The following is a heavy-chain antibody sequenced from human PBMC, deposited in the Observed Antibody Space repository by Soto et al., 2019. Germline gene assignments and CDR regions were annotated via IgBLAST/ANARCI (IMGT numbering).Heavy chain of an antibody. D-gene: IGHD6-13*01. V-gene: IGHV3-23*01. J-gene: IGHJ6*03. CDR2: ISGSGGST. Sequence: PGGSLRLSCAVSGFTFSSYAMSWVRQAPGKGLEWVSAISGSGGSTYYADSVKGRFTISRDNSKNTLYLQMNSLRAEDTAVYYCARRRLGRAAAGTKEGYYYYMDVWGKGTTVTVSS. CDR3: ARRRLGRAAAGTKEGYYYYMDV. CDR1: GFTFSSYA.